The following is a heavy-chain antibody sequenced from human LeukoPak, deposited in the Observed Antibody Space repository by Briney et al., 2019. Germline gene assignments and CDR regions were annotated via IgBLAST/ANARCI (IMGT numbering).Heavy chain of an antibody. Sequence: ASVKVSCKASGYTFTTYYMHWVRQAPGQRPEWMGIIKPSGGSTTYAQKFQGRVTMTRDTSTTTVYMELSSLRSDDTAMYYCARRGGGNSGGFYFDYWGQGSMVTVS. J-gene: IGHJ4*02. CDR2: IKPSGGST. V-gene: IGHV1-46*01. D-gene: IGHD2-15*01. CDR1: GYTFTTYY. CDR3: ARRGGGNSGGFYFDY.